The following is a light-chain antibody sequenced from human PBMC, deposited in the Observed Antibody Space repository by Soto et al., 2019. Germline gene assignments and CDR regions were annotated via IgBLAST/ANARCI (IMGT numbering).Light chain of an antibody. CDR3: QQSSSSPLT. CDR1: QTINSH. V-gene: IGKV1-39*01. CDR2: STS. J-gene: IGKJ4*01. Sequence: DIQMTQSPSSLSASVGVRVTITCRASQTINSHLNWYQQQAGKAPKLLIYSTSTLQTGVPSRFSGSGSGREFTLTISSLQPEDFATYYCQQSSSSPLTFGGGTKVEIK.